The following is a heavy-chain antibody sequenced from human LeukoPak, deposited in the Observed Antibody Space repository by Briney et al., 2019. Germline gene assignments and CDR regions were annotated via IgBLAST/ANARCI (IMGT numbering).Heavy chain of an antibody. J-gene: IGHJ4*02. CDR1: GFTVSSNY. D-gene: IGHD5-12*01. V-gene: IGHV3-53*01. CDR3: AREGGYDYRGVDY. CDR2: IYSGGST. Sequence: GGSLRLSCAASGFTVSSNYMSWVRQAPGKGLEWVSVIYSGGSTYYADSVKGRFTISRDNSKNTLYPQMNSLRAEDTAVYYCAREGGYDYRGVDYWGQGTLVTVSS.